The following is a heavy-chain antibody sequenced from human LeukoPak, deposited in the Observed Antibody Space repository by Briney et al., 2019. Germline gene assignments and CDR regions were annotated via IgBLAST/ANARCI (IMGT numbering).Heavy chain of an antibody. D-gene: IGHD5-18*01. V-gene: IGHV3-20*04. CDR3: ARATTAMVTYYYMDV. CDR2: INWNGGST. Sequence: GGSLRLSCAASGFTFDDYGMSWVRQAPGKGLEWVSGINWNGGSTGYADSVKGRFTISRDNAKNSPYLQMNSLRAEDTALYYCARATTAMVTYYYMDVWGKGTTVTVSS. CDR1: GFTFDDYG. J-gene: IGHJ6*03.